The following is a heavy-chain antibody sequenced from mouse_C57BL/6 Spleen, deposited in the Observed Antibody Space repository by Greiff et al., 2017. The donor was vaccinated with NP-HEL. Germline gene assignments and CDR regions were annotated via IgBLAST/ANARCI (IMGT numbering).Heavy chain of an antibody. Sequence: EVKLVESEGGLVQPGSSMKLSCTASGFTFSDYYMAWVRQVPEKGLEWVANINYDGSSTYYLDSLKSRFIISRDNAKNILYLQMSSLKSEDTATYYCARDRGSSGYYAMDYWGQGTSVTVSS. D-gene: IGHD3-2*02. CDR2: INYDGSST. J-gene: IGHJ4*01. V-gene: IGHV5-16*01. CDR3: ARDRGSSGYYAMDY. CDR1: GFTFSDYY.